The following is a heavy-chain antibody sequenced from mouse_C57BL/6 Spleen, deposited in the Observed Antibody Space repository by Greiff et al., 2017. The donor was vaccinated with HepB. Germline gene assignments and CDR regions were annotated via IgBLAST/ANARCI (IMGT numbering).Heavy chain of an antibody. CDR2: IHPNSGST. CDR3: ARGGYDYFGALAY. CDR1: GYTFTSYW. V-gene: IGHV1-64*01. J-gene: IGHJ3*01. Sequence: QVQLQQPGAELVKPGASVKLSCTASGYTFTSYWMHWVKQRPGQGLEWIGMIHPNSGSTNYNEKFKSKATLTVDKSSSTAYMQISSLTSEDSAVYYCARGGYDYFGALAYWGQGTLVTVSA. D-gene: IGHD2-4*01.